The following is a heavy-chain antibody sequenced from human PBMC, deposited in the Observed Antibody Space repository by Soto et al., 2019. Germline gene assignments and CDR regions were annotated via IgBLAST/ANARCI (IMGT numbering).Heavy chain of an antibody. CDR3: VKEMAGSYYSAYHFDY. CDR2: ISYDGSQK. D-gene: IGHD1-26*01. J-gene: IGHJ4*02. Sequence: QVQLVESGGGVVQPRKSLSLSCVASGFTFSSYGMHWVRQAPGKGLEWVALISYDGSQKYFGVSVKGRFTISRDNSKNTLYLEMNSLRGDDTALYYCVKEMAGSYYSAYHFDYWGQGTQVTVSS. CDR1: GFTFSSYG. V-gene: IGHV3-30*18.